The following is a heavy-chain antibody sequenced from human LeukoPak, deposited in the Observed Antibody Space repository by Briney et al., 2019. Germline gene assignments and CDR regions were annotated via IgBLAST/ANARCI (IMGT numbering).Heavy chain of an antibody. CDR3: ARGYGSITIFGVIINYGMDV. V-gene: IGHV4-31*03. J-gene: IGHJ6*02. CDR1: GGSISSGGYY. D-gene: IGHD3-3*01. Sequence: SETLSLTCTVSGGSISSGGYYWSWIRQHPGKGLEWIGYIYYSGSTYYNPSLKSRVTISVDTSKNQFSLKLSSVTAADTAVYYCARGYGSITIFGVIINYGMDVWGQGTTVTVSS. CDR2: IYYSGST.